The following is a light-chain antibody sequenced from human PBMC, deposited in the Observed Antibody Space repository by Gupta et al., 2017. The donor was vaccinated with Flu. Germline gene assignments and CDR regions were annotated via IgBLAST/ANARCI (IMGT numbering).Light chain of an antibody. CDR1: KVGEKY. Sequence: SYGLPQPPSVSVSPGQTATITCSGEKVGEKYASWYQQKPGQSPVLVMYQGTKRPSGIPERFSGSSSGNTAILAISGTQAMDEADYYCQAWDSSIVVFGGGTKLTVL. CDR2: QGT. J-gene: IGLJ3*02. CDR3: QAWDSSIVV. V-gene: IGLV3-1*01.